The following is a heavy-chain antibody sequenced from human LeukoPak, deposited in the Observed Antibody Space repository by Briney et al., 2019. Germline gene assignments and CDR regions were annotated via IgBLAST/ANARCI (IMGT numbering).Heavy chain of an antibody. J-gene: IGHJ4*02. Sequence: PSQTLSLTCTVSGASISSGSYYWSWIRQPAGKGLEWIGRIYTSGSTNYNPSLKNRVTISGDTSKNQFSLRLSSVTAADTAVYYCARDGPGYDYVWGSYRYHPEARFDYWGQGTLVTVSS. CDR1: GASISSGSYY. D-gene: IGHD3-16*02. CDR2: IYTSGST. V-gene: IGHV4-61*02. CDR3: ARDGPGYDYVWGSYRYHPEARFDY.